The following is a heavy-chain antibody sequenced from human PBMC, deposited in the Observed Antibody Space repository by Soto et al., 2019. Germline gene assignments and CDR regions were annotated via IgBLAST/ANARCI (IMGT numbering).Heavy chain of an antibody. Sequence: GGSLILSCAASGFIFSTYAMSWVRQAPGKGLEWVSAISGSGVSTYYADSVKGRFTISRDNSKNTLYLQMNSLRAEDTAVYYCAKSPGMYYYDSSGYYHYDYWGQGTLVTVSS. CDR1: GFIFSTYA. V-gene: IGHV3-23*01. D-gene: IGHD3-22*01. CDR2: ISGSGVST. CDR3: AKSPGMYYYDSSGYYHYDY. J-gene: IGHJ4*02.